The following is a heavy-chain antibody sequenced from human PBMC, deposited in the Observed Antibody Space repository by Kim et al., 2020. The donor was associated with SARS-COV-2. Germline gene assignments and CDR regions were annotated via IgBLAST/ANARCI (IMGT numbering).Heavy chain of an antibody. J-gene: IGHJ6*02. CDR2: ISFDGRNK. V-gene: IGHV3-30-3*01. CDR3: ARGNYYESVSLSDYYNGMDV. CDR1: GVSFDSSA. D-gene: IGHD3-10*01. Sequence: GGSLRLSCAASGVSFDSSAMNWVRQAPGKGLEWVAVISFDGRNKAYADSVKGRFTISRDNSKSTLDLQMNSLRVEDTAVNYCARGNYYESVSLSDYYNGMDVWGQGTTVTVSS.